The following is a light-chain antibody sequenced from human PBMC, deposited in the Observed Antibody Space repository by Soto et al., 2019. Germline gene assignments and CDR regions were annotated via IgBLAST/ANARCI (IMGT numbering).Light chain of an antibody. CDR3: QQYYGTPYT. V-gene: IGKV4-1*01. Sequence: DIVMTQSPDSLAVSLGERATINCKSSQSVLYSSNNKNYLAWYQQKPGQPPKLLIYWASTRESGVPDRFSGSGSGTECTLTISSLQAGDVAVYYCQQYYGTPYTFGQGTKLEIK. CDR2: WAS. CDR1: QSVLYSSNNKNY. J-gene: IGKJ2*01.